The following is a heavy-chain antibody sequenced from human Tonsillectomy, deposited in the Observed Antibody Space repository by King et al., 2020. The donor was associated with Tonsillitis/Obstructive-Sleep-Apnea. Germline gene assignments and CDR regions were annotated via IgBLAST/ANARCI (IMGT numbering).Heavy chain of an antibody. CDR3: ASTGLYCSSTSCYTDGMDV. J-gene: IGHJ6*02. CDR1: GYSFTSYW. CDR2: IDPSDSYT. D-gene: IGHD2-2*02. V-gene: IGHV5-10-1*03. Sequence: QLVQSGAEVKKPGESLRISCKGSGYSFTSYWISWVRQMPGKGLEWMGRIDPSDSYTNYSPSFQGHVTISADKSISTAYLQWSSLKASDTAMYYCASTGLYCSSTSCYTDGMDVWGQGTTVTVSS.